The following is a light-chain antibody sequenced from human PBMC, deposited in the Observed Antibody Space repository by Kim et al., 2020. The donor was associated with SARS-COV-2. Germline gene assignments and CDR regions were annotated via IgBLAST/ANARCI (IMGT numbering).Light chain of an antibody. J-gene: IGKJ2*03. CDR2: AAT. V-gene: IGKV1-39*01. CDR3: QQTFSLPYS. Sequence: SAFVGDRVTITCRASQSIRSHLNWYHLQPGKAPKALIFAATNLHRGVPSRFSASGSGTDFTLTISSLQPDDCGTYYCQQTFSLPYSFGQGTKLEI. CDR1: QSIRSH.